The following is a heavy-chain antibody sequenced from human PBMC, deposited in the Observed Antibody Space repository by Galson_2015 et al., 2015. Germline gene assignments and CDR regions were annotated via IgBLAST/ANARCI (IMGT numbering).Heavy chain of an antibody. V-gene: IGHV3-43*01. CDR3: VAGIGWLPDY. Sequence: SLRLSYAASGFTFEDYSLHWVRQAPGRGLEWVSLIDKKGEKYYVDSVKGRFTISRDNAANLMYLQMNGLRAGDSAVYYCVAGIGWLPDYWGQGTRVTVSS. CDR1: GFTFEDYS. CDR2: IDKKGEK. J-gene: IGHJ4*02. D-gene: IGHD6-19*01.